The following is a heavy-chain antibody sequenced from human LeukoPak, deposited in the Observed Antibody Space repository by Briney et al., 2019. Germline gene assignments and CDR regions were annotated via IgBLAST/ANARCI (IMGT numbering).Heavy chain of an antibody. J-gene: IGHJ4*02. Sequence: ASVKVSCKASGYTFTSYGISWVRQAPGQGVEWMGWISAYNGKTNYAQKLQGRLTMTTDTSTSTAYMELRSLRSDDTAVYYCARDLRTYSSGWYVRPCGYWGQGTLVTVSS. CDR1: GYTFTSYG. V-gene: IGHV1-18*01. CDR3: ARDLRTYSSGWYVRPCGY. D-gene: IGHD6-19*01. CDR2: ISAYNGKT.